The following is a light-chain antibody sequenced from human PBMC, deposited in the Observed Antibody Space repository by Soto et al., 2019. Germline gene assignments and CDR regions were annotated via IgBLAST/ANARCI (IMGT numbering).Light chain of an antibody. J-gene: IGKJ1*01. Sequence: DIQMTQSPSTLSASVGDRVTITCRASQSISPWLAWYQQKPGKAPKLLIYTASNLESGVPSRFSGSGSGTEFTLTISSLQPDDFETYYCQQYHTVWTFGQGTRVDVK. CDR2: TAS. CDR1: QSISPW. CDR3: QQYHTVWT. V-gene: IGKV1-5*03.